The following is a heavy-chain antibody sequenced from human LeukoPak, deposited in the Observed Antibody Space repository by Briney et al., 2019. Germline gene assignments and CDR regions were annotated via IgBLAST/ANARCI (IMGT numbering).Heavy chain of an antibody. D-gene: IGHD3-16*01. CDR2: LSGSGGNT. J-gene: IGHJ4*02. Sequence: GGSLRLSCAASGFTFSSYAMSWVRQAPGKGLEWVSGLSGSGGNTFYAVSVKGRFTISRDNPKNTLYLQMNSLRAEDTAVYYCATEKGDSPDYWGQGTLVTVSS. CDR3: ATEKGDSPDY. CDR1: GFTFSSYA. V-gene: IGHV3-23*01.